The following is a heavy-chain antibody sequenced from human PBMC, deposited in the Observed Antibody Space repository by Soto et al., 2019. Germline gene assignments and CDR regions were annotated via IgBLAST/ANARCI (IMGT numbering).Heavy chain of an antibody. Sequence: SGTLSLTCAVSGGSISSGGYSWSWIRQPPGKGLEWIGYIYHSGSTYYNPSLKSRVTISVDRSKNQFSLKLSSVTAADTAVYYCARDGSGSYYNASGFDYWGQGTLVTVSS. D-gene: IGHD3-10*01. CDR1: GGSISSGGYS. J-gene: IGHJ4*02. CDR3: ARDGSGSYYNASGFDY. CDR2: IYHSGST. V-gene: IGHV4-30-2*01.